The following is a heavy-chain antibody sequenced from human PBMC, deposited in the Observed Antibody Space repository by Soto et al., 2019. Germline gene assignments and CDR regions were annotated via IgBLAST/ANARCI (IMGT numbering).Heavy chain of an antibody. CDR2: ISSSGSTI. CDR1: GFACSDPY. Sequence: QVQLVESGGGLVKPGGSLRLSCAASGFACSDPYMSWIRQAPGKGLELISYISSSGSTIYYVDSVKGRFTIHRDNSKSSPYLQMASLSADDPAVYYCARGGASVTTPVDYWGQGTQVTVSS. CDR3: ARGGASVTTPVDY. D-gene: IGHD4-17*01. J-gene: IGHJ4*02. V-gene: IGHV3-11*01.